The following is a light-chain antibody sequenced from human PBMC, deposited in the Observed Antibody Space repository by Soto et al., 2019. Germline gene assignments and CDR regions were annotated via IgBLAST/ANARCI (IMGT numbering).Light chain of an antibody. Sequence: DIQITQSPSSLSASVGDRVTITCRASQGISNFLAWYQQKPAKVPKLLIYAASTLQSGVPSRFSGSGSGTDFTLTISSLQPEDVATYFCQKYNSAPFTFGQGTRLEIK. J-gene: IGKJ5*01. V-gene: IGKV1-27*01. CDR2: AAS. CDR3: QKYNSAPFT. CDR1: QGISNF.